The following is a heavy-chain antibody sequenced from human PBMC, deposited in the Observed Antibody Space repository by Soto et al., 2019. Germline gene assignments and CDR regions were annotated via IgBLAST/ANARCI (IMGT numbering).Heavy chain of an antibody. Sequence: QPGGSLRLSCKASGFSFGDYAMNWFRQSPGEGLEWVGFVRSKVYGGTTDYAASVRGRFTISRDDSKSIAYLQMNSLKTDDTAVYCCARDGVQITDFDYLYYGLDVWGPGTTVTVSS. J-gene: IGHJ6*02. CDR2: VRSKVYGGTT. V-gene: IGHV3-49*03. CDR3: ARDGVQITDFDYLYYGLDV. D-gene: IGHD3-16*01. CDR1: GFSFGDYA.